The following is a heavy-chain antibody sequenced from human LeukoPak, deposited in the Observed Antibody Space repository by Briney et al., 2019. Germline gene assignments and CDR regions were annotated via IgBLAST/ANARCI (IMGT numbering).Heavy chain of an antibody. CDR2: IKFDGSST. J-gene: IGHJ5*02. Sequence: GGSLRLSCAASGFTFSTYWMHWARQAPGKGLVWVSRIKFDGSSTTYADSEKGRFTISRDNAKNTLYLQMNSLRAEDTAVYYCARGAEGHNYGEFDRWGQGTLVTVSS. V-gene: IGHV3-74*01. CDR1: GFTFSTYW. CDR3: ARGAEGHNYGEFDR. D-gene: IGHD5-18*01.